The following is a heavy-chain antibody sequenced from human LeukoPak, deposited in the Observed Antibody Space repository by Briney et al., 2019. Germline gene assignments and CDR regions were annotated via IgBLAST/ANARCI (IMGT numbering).Heavy chain of an antibody. CDR1: GYTFTSYY. CDR2: INPSGGST. J-gene: IGHJ4*02. CDR3: ARVGASRGGEYYFDY. Sequence: ASVKVSCKASGYTFTSYYMHWVRQAPGQGLEWMGIINPSGGSTSYAQKFQGRVTMTRDTSTSTVYMGLSSLRSEDTAVYYCARVGASRGGEYYFDYWGQGTLVTVSS. V-gene: IGHV1-46*01. D-gene: IGHD3-16*01.